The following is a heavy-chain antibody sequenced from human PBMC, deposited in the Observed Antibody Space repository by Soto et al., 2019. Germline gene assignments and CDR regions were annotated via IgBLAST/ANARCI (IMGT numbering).Heavy chain of an antibody. CDR2: ITSDTNTI. D-gene: IGHD6-19*01. Sequence: EVQLVESGGGLVQPGGSLRLTCAASGFPFSIYSMNWVRQAPGKGLEWSSYITSDTNTIKYADSVKGRFTISRDNAKNFVYLQMNSLRDEDTAVYFCARSVEGNFAYWGQGTVVTVSS. J-gene: IGHJ4*02. CDR1: GFPFSIYS. V-gene: IGHV3-48*02. CDR3: ARSVEGNFAY.